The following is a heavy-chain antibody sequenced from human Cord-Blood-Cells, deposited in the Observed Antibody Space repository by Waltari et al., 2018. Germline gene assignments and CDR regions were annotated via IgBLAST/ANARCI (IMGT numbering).Heavy chain of an antibody. J-gene: IGHJ4*02. CDR3: ARGMAVAGCPHSDD. CDR1: GDSVSSNSAA. D-gene: IGHD6-19*01. V-gene: IGHV6-1*01. CDR2: TYYRSKWYN. Sequence: QSLSPTRAISGDSVSSNSAAWNWTRQSPSKGLERPVSTYYRSKWYNDSAVSVKSRITINPDTSKCQFSRQLNSVTPADTAVYYCARGMAVAGCPHSDDGGEGTLVSVSS.